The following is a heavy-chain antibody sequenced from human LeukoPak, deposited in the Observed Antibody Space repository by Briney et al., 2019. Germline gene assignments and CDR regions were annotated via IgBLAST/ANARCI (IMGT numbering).Heavy chain of an antibody. CDR1: GDSVSSNRAS. Sequence: PSQTLSLTCAISGDSVSSNRASWTWIRQSPSRGLEWLGRTYYRSKWYNDYAVSLKSRISINPDTSKNQFSLQLNSVTPEDTAVYYCSRSDGASDFAYWGQGTLVTVSS. CDR2: TYYRSKWYN. V-gene: IGHV6-1*01. J-gene: IGHJ4*02. D-gene: IGHD5-24*01. CDR3: SRSDGASDFAY.